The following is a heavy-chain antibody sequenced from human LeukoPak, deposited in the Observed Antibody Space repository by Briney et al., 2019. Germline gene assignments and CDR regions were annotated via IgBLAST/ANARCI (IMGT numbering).Heavy chain of an antibody. Sequence: PSETLSLTCTASGVSISSYYRNWIRQPPGKGLEWIGYIYYSGSTNYNPSLKNRVTISVDTSKNQFSLKLSSVTAADTAVYYCAREDGVATGGAFDIWGQGTMVTVSS. J-gene: IGHJ3*02. D-gene: IGHD4-17*01. V-gene: IGHV4-59*01. CDR3: AREDGVATGGAFDI. CDR1: GVSISSYY. CDR2: IYYSGST.